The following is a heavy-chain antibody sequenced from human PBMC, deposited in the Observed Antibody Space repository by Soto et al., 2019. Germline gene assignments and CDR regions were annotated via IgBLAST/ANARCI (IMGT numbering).Heavy chain of an antibody. Sequence: PSETLSLTCTVSGGSVSSHGYYWNWIRQHPGRGLEWIGFISYNGNTHYNPSLKNRVTISVDTSENQFSLTLSSMTAADKAVYYCARGGGYDSFDFWGQGIQVTVSS. CDR2: ISYNGNT. CDR1: GGSVSSHGYY. J-gene: IGHJ4*02. CDR3: ARGGGYDSFDF. V-gene: IGHV4-31*03. D-gene: IGHD2-15*01.